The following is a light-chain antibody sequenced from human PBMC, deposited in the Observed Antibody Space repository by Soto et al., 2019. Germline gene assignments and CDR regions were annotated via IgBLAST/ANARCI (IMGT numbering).Light chain of an antibody. CDR2: WAS. CDR1: QSVLYSSNNKNY. V-gene: IGKV4-1*01. J-gene: IGKJ1*01. Sequence: DIVMTQSPDSLAVSLGERATINCKSSQSVLYSSNNKNYLAWYQQKPGQPPKLLIYWASTRESGVPDRFSGSGSETDFTLTISSLQAEDVADYYCQQFYTTPLTFGQGTKVEIK. CDR3: QQFYTTPLT.